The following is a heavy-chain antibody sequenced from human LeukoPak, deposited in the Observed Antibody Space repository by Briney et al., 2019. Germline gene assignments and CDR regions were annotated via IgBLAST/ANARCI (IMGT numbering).Heavy chain of an antibody. CDR2: IKEDGSQK. J-gene: IGHJ4*02. CDR3: ARDKVSGAWTGSLFDY. Sequence: GGSLRLSCTTSGFTFSTYWMSWVRQAPGKGLERVAHIKEDGSQKNYGDSVKGRISISRDNAKNSVYLQMNSLTAEDTAVYYCARDKVSGAWTGSLFDYWGQGSLVTVSS. CDR1: GFTFSTYW. V-gene: IGHV3-7*01. D-gene: IGHD1-1*01.